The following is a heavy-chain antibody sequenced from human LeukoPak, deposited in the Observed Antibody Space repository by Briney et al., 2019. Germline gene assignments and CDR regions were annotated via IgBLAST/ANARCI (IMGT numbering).Heavy chain of an antibody. CDR1: GFSLTTSGVG. V-gene: IGHV2-5*02. CDR2: IYWDDDA. J-gene: IGHJ3*02. Sequence: SGPTLVNPTQTLTLTCTFSGFSLTTSGVGVAWIRQAPGKALDWLAMIYWDDDARYSPSLRTRLTITKDTLENQVVLTMTNMDPVDTGTYYCAHRHRTSSSFDDASDIWGQGTMVTVSS. D-gene: IGHD6-6*01. CDR3: AHRHRTSSSFDDASDI.